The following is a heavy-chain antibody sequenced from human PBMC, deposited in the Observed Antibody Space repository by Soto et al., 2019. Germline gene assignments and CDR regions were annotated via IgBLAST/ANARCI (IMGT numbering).Heavy chain of an antibody. Sequence: GGSPRLSCAASGFSFSSYSINWVRQAPGKGLQWVSYISMSISTIYYADSVKVRFTISRDNAKNSLYLQMNSLRDEDTAVYYCERHVTRTPSPGVYWGKRTLVSVSA. V-gene: IGHV3-48*02. CDR2: ISMSISTI. J-gene: IGHJ4*02. D-gene: IGHD1-7*01. CDR3: ERHVTRTPSPGVY. CDR1: GFSFSSYS.